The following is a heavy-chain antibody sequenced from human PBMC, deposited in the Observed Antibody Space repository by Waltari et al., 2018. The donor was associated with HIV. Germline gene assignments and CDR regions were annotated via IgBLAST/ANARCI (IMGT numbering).Heavy chain of an antibody. CDR1: GFSFSTYV. D-gene: IGHD3-22*01. CDR3: AREFYYDSTGYNSGFDY. J-gene: IGHJ4*02. Sequence: QVPLVESGGGVVQPGRSLRLSCEAYGFSFSTYVMHWARQAPGKGLEWVADISYDGSHKYHAYSVKGRFTISRDNSRNTLYLQMNSLRPEDTAVYFCAREFYYDSTGYNSGFDYWGQGTLVTVSS. V-gene: IGHV3-30*01. CDR2: ISYDGSHK.